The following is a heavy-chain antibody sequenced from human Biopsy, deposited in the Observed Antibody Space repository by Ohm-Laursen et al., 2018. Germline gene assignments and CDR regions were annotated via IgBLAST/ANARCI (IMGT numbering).Heavy chain of an antibody. D-gene: IGHD3-9*01. V-gene: IGHV4-31*03. CDR1: GASVMTSGYF. CDR3: VREPKTGTAEAWYFDL. CDR2: ISYNERT. J-gene: IGHJ2*01. Sequence: SQTLSLTRSVSGASVMTSGYFWAWIRQRPGKGLEWIGYISYNERTHYNPSLTSRLAISFDTSNNRISLQLRSVSVADTAVYYCVREPKTGTAEAWYFDLWGRGSPVTVPS.